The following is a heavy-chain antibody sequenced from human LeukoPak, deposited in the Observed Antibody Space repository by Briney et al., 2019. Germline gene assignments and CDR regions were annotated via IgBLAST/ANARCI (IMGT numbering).Heavy chain of an antibody. D-gene: IGHD1-26*01. V-gene: IGHV1-18*01. CDR2: ISAYNGNT. J-gene: IGHJ6*02. CDR3: ARFSGSHGNYYYGMDV. CDR1: GYTFTSYG. Sequence: ASVKVSRKASGYTFTSYGISWVRQAPGQGLEWMGWISAYNGNTNYAQKLQGRVTMTTDTSTSTAYMELRSLRSDDTAVYYCARFSGSHGNYYYGMDVWGQGTTVTVSS.